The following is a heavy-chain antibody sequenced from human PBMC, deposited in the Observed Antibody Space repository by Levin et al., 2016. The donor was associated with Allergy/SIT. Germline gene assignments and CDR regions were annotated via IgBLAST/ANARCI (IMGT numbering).Heavy chain of an antibody. CDR3: ARRLAAPFVGFDW. V-gene: IGHV4-4*02. D-gene: IGHD3-16*01. CDR2: IFRSGDT. J-gene: IGHJ3*01. Sequence: WIRQPPGKELEWIGDIFRSGDTDYNPSLKSRVRISLDKSKNHFSLNLASVTAADTAVYYCARRLAAPFVGFDWWGQGTMVTVSS.